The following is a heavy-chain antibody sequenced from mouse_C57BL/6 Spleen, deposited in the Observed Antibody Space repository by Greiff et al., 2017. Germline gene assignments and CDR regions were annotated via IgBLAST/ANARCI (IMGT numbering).Heavy chain of an antibody. CDR3: ARNYYGTRAMDY. CDR1: GFSLTSYG. V-gene: IGHV2-2*01. CDR2: VWSGGST. Sequence: VKLMESGPGLVQPSQSLSITCTVSGFSLTSYGVHWVRQSPGKGLEWLGVVWSGGSTDYNAAFISRLSISKDNSKRQVFFKMNSLQADDTAIYYCARNYYGTRAMDYWGQGTSVTVSS. J-gene: IGHJ4*01. D-gene: IGHD1-1*01.